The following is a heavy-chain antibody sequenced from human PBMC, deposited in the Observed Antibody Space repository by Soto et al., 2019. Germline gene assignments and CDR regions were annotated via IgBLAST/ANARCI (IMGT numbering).Heavy chain of an antibody. V-gene: IGHV1-69*01. D-gene: IGHD1-26*01. CDR3: ARVGHITNYGMAV. CDR2: IIPFFGTS. J-gene: IGHJ6*02. Sequence: QVQLVQSGAEVKKPGSSVKVSCGASGGTFSSYPINWVRQAPGQELEWMGGIIPFFGTSNYAQKFQGRVTITADESTSTAYMELRSLRSEDTAVYFCARVGHITNYGMAVWGQGTTVTVSS. CDR1: GGTFSSYP.